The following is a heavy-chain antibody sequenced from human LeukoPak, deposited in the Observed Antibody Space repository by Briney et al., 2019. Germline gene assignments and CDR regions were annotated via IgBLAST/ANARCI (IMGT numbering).Heavy chain of an antibody. CDR2: IYYSGST. Sequence: SETLPLTCTVSGGSISSYYWSWIRQPPGKGLEWIGYIYYSGSTNYNPSLKSRVTISVVTSKNQFSLKLSSVTAADTAVYYCARVVSPVGATSMSWFDPWGQGTLVTVSS. CDR3: ARVVSPVGATSMSWFDP. J-gene: IGHJ5*02. CDR1: GGSISSYY. V-gene: IGHV4-59*01. D-gene: IGHD1-26*01.